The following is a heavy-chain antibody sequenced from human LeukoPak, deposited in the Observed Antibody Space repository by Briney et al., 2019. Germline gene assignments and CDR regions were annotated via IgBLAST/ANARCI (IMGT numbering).Heavy chain of an antibody. D-gene: IGHD2-21*02. J-gene: IGHJ4*02. V-gene: IGHV3-30*14. Sequence: PGGSLRLSCAASGFTFSSYAMHWVRQAPGKGLEWVAVISYDGSNKYYADSVKGRFTISRDNSKNTLYLQMNSLRAEDTAVYYCARGSSYCGGDCYPAYWGQGTLVTVSS. CDR1: GFTFSSYA. CDR3: ARGSSYCGGDCYPAY. CDR2: ISYDGSNK.